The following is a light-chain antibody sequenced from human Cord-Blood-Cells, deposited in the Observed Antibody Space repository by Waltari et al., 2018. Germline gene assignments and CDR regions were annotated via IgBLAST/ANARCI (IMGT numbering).Light chain of an antibody. Sequence: QSALTQPASVSGSPGQSITISCTGTSSDVGSYHLVSWYQQHPGKAPKLMIYEGSKRPSGVSNRFSGCKSGNTACLTISGLQAEDEADYYCCSYAGSSTYYVFGTGTKFTVL. J-gene: IGLJ1*01. V-gene: IGLV2-23*01. CDR2: EGS. CDR1: SSDVGSYHL. CDR3: CSYAGSSTYYV.